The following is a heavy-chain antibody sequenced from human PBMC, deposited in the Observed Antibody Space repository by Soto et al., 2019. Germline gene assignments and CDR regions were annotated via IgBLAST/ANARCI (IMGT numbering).Heavy chain of an antibody. CDR3: ARDRFGDYVSYGMDV. CDR1: GFTFSSYG. J-gene: IGHJ6*02. Sequence: GGSLRLSCAASGFTFSSYGMHWVRQAPGKGLEWVAVIWYDGSNKYYADSVKGRFTISRDNSKNTLYLQMNSLRAEDTAVYYCARDRFGDYVSYGMDVWGQGTTVTVSS. D-gene: IGHD4-17*01. CDR2: IWYDGSNK. V-gene: IGHV3-33*01.